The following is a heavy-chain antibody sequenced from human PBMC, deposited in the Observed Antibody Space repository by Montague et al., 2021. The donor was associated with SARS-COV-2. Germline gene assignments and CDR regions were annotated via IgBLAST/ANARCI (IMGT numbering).Heavy chain of an antibody. V-gene: IGHV3-7*01. CDR3: ARLKYTTSGGNWLDP. CDR2: IKEDGSDK. CDR1: GFTFSSYW. D-gene: IGHD2-2*01. J-gene: IGHJ5*02. Sequence: SLRLSCAAPGFTFSSYWMTWVRQAPGKGLEWVANIKEDGSDKYYVDSVKGRFTISRDNAKNSLYLQMNSLRAEDTAMYYCARLKYTTSGGNWLDPWGQGTLVTVSS.